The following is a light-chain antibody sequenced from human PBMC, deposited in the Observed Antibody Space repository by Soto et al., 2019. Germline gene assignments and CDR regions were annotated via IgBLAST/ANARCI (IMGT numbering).Light chain of an antibody. Sequence: EIVMTQSPATLSVSPGERATFSCRASQSVSSNLAWYQRKPGQAPRLLIHGASTRATGIPARFSGSGSGTEFTLTISSLQSEDFAVYYCQQRSNWPPATFGQGTKVDIK. CDR1: QSVSSN. CDR3: QQRSNWPPAT. CDR2: GAS. V-gene: IGKV3-15*01. J-gene: IGKJ1*01.